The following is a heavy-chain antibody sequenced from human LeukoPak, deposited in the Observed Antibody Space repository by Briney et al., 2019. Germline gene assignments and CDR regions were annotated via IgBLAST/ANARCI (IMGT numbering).Heavy chain of an antibody. V-gene: IGHV3-11*04. Sequence: PGGSLRLSCAASGFTFSDYNMRWIRQAPGKGLEWVSSISRSGSTKYYADSVKGRFTISRDNAKNSLFLQMNSLRAEDTAVYYCARERSWNDFDYWGQGTLVTVSS. D-gene: IGHD1-1*01. J-gene: IGHJ4*02. CDR3: ARERSWNDFDY. CDR2: ISRSGSTK. CDR1: GFTFSDYN.